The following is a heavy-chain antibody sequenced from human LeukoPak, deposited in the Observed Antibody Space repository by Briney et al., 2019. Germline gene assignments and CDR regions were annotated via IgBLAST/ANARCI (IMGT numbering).Heavy chain of an antibody. CDR1: GGSISSYY. CDR2: IYYSGST. Sequence: KPSETLSLTCTVSGGSISSYYWSWLRQPPGKGLVWIGYIYYSGSTNYNPSLKSRVTISVDTSKNQFSLKLSSVTAADTAVYYCASGRQQLAHYGMDVWGQGTTVTVSS. J-gene: IGHJ6*02. D-gene: IGHD6-13*01. CDR3: ASGRQQLAHYGMDV. V-gene: IGHV4-59*01.